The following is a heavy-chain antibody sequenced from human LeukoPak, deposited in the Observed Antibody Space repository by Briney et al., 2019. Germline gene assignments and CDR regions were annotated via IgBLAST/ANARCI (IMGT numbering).Heavy chain of an antibody. J-gene: IGHJ3*02. V-gene: IGHV1-69*01. Sequence: GASVKVSCKASGGTFSSYAISWVRQAPGQGLEWMGGIIPIFGTANYAQKFQGRVTITADESTSTAYMELSSLRSEDTAVYYCARSDCSSTSCYDAFGIWGQGTMVTVSS. CDR2: IIPIFGTA. CDR3: ARSDCSSTSCYDAFGI. CDR1: GGTFSSYA. D-gene: IGHD2-2*01.